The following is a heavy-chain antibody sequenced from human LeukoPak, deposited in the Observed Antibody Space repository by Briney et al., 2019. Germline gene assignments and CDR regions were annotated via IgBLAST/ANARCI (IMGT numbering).Heavy chain of an antibody. CDR3: ARDLEWVGATGY. CDR2: IYSGGST. J-gene: IGHJ4*02. CDR1: GFTVSSNY. V-gene: IGHV3-53*01. D-gene: IGHD1-26*01. Sequence: GGSLRLSCAASGFTVSSNYMSWVRQAPGKGLEWVSVIYSGGSTYYADSVKGRFTISRDNSKSTLYLQMNSLRAEDTAVYYCARDLEWVGATGYWGQGTLVTVSS.